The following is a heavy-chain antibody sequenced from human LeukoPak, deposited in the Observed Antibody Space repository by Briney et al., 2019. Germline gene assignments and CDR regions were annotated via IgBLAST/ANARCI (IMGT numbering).Heavy chain of an antibody. D-gene: IGHD4-23*01. CDR2: IYSSAST. Sequence: PSETLSLTCTVSGGSISSYYWSWIRQPPGKGLEWIGYIYSSASTNYNPSLKSRVTISVDTSKNQFSLKLSSVTAADTAVYYCARRSGNSLWDYWGQGTLVTVSS. CDR3: ARRSGNSLWDY. V-gene: IGHV4-59*08. CDR1: GGSISSYY. J-gene: IGHJ4*02.